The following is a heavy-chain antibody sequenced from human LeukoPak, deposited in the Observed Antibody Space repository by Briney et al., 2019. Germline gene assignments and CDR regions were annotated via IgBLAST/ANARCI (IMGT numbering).Heavy chain of an antibody. CDR3: AKGGNSGTYQFDY. Sequence: GGSLRLSCAASGFTFSRYWMSWVRQAPGKGLEWVANIKQDGSEKYYVDSVKGRFTISRDNAKNTLYLQINSLSADDTAVYYCAKGGNSGTYQFDYWGQGSLVTVSS. CDR1: GFTFSRYW. V-gene: IGHV3-7*03. CDR2: IKQDGSEK. D-gene: IGHD1-26*01. J-gene: IGHJ4*02.